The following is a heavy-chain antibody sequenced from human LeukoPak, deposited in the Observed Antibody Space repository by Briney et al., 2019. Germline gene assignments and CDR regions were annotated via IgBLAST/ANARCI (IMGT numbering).Heavy chain of an antibody. J-gene: IGHJ3*02. CDR1: GFTFSSYS. CDR3: ARDVEEYYGSGSYYNYDAFDI. D-gene: IGHD3-10*01. V-gene: IGHV3-48*01. Sequence: GGSLRLSCAASGFTFSSYSMNWVRQAPGKGLEWVSYISSSSSTIYYADSVKGRFTISRDSAKNSLYLQMNSLRAEDTAVYYCARDVEEYYGSGSYYNYDAFDIWGQGTMVTVSS. CDR2: ISSSSSTI.